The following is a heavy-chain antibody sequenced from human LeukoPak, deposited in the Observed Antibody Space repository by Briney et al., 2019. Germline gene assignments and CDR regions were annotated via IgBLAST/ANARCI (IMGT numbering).Heavy chain of an antibody. D-gene: IGHD3-10*01. CDR2: LSANDGTT. CDR1: GFTFSSYA. J-gene: IGHJ4*02. CDR3: AKESSSGSYRGIFDY. Sequence: GGSLRLSCAASGFTFSSYAMSWVRQAPGKGLEWVPGLSANDGTTYYADSVKGRFTISRDNSKNTLYLQMNSLRAEDTAVYYCAKESSSGSYRGIFDYWGQGTLVNVSS. V-gene: IGHV3-23*01.